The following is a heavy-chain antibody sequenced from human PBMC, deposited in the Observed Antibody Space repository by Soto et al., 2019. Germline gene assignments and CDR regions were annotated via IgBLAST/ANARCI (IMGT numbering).Heavy chain of an antibody. Sequence: EVQLLESGGALVQPGGSLRLACAASGFTFNNFAMSWVRQAPGKGLAWVSGITASGSFTYYAASVKGRFTISRDNRKNRLSLQIDSLRGEDTASYYCVKDSSRWYYFDYWGPGTLVTVSS. J-gene: IGHJ4*02. CDR1: GFTFNNFA. CDR3: VKDSSRWYYFDY. V-gene: IGHV3-23*01. D-gene: IGHD6-13*01. CDR2: ITASGSFT.